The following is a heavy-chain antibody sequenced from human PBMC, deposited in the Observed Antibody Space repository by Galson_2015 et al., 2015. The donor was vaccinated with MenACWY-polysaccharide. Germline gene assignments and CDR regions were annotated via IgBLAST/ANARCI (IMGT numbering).Heavy chain of an antibody. V-gene: IGHV3-23*01. CDR1: GFTFSSYA. CDR2: IRCSGSSK. CDR3: AKENCSPFYYGMDV. Sequence: SLRLSCAASGFTFSSYAMNWVRQAPGKGLEWVSVIRCSGSSKYYADSVKGRFTISRDNSKNTLSLQMNSLRAEDTAVYYCAKENCSPFYYGMDVWGQGTTVTVSS. D-gene: IGHD1-1*01. J-gene: IGHJ6*02.